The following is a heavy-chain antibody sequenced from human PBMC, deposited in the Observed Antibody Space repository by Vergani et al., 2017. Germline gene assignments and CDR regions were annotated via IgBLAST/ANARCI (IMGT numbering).Heavy chain of an antibody. D-gene: IGHD3-16*01. CDR3: AKHFRGWGIDY. CDR2: IQFDGINQ. CDR1: GFTLSNYD. V-gene: IGHV3-30*02. J-gene: IGHJ4*02. Sequence: QVQLVESGGGVVQRGGSLRLSCATSGFTLSNYDMQWIRQGPGKGLEFVAFIQFDGINQYYADSVKGRCTLSRDFSKNTLYLQMNSLRTDDTATYYCAKHFRGWGIDYWGQGTQVIVSS.